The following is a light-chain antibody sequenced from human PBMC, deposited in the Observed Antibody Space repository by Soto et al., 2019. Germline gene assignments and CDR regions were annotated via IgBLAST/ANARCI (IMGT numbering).Light chain of an antibody. CDR3: PSYDSSLRGRV. V-gene: IGLV1-40*01. CDR1: SSNIGAGYD. J-gene: IGLJ3*02. Sequence: QSVLTQPPSVSGAPGQRVTISCTGSSSNIGAGYDVHWYQQLPGTAPKLLIYGNSNRPSGVPDRFSGSKSGTSASLAITGLQAEDEADYYCPSYDSSLRGRVFGGGTQLTV. CDR2: GNS.